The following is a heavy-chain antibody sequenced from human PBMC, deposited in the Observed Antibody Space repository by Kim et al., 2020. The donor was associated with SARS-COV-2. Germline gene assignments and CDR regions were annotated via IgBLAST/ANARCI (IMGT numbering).Heavy chain of an antibody. V-gene: IGHV3-30*18. CDR1: GFVFKNYG. J-gene: IGHJ4*02. CDR2: VSSSGNTK. CDR3: VKEFHSRGYGAFYDS. D-gene: IGHD6-19*01. Sequence: GGSLRLSCAASGFVFKNYGMQWVRQAPGKGLQWVAVVSSSGNTKYYTDSVMGRFTISRDNSKNTMYLEMNSLRPEDTAVYYCVKEFHSRGYGAFYDSWGQGTLVTVSS.